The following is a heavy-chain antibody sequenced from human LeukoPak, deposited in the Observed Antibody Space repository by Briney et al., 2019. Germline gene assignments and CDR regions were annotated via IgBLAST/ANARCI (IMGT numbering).Heavy chain of an antibody. J-gene: IGHJ3*02. CDR2: MNPKSGAT. CDR3: AIGWLVRDDAFDI. Sequence: ASVKVSCKTSGYRFTGYYLHWVRQAPGQGLEWMGWMNPKSGATDYARKFQGRVTMTRDTSISTAYMELSRLRSDDTAVYYCAIGWLVRDDAFDIWGQGTMVTVSS. CDR1: GYRFTGYY. D-gene: IGHD6-19*01. V-gene: IGHV1-2*02.